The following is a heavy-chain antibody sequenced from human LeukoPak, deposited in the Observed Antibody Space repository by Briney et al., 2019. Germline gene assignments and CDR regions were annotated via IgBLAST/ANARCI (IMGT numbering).Heavy chain of an antibody. V-gene: IGHV1-69*13. CDR1: GGTFSSYA. CDR2: IIPIFGTA. CDR3: ARGAFGAWHYYYGMDV. D-gene: IGHD3-10*01. J-gene: IGHJ6*02. Sequence: SVKVSCKASGGTFSSYAISWVRQAPGQGLEWMGGIIPIFGTANYAQKFQGRVTITADESTSTAYMELSSLRSEDTAVYYCARGAFGAWHYYYGMDVWGQGTTVTVSS.